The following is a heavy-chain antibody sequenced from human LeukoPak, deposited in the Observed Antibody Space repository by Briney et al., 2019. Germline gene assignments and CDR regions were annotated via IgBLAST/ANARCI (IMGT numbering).Heavy chain of an antibody. Sequence: GESLKISCKGSGYSFTYFWIGWVRQMPGKGLEGRGIIYPGDSDTRYRPSFQGQVTISVDKSISTAYLQWSSLKASDTAMYYCARQDGNSKYYFDYWGQGTLVTVSS. V-gene: IGHV5-51*01. CDR3: ARQDGNSKYYFDY. CDR1: GYSFTYFW. D-gene: IGHD1-1*01. CDR2: IYPGDSDT. J-gene: IGHJ4*02.